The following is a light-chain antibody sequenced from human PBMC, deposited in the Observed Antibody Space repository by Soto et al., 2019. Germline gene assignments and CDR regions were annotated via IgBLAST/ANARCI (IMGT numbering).Light chain of an antibody. CDR1: SCNIGTGYD. Sequence: QSVRTQPPSGSCAPGHGGTISCTGSSCNIGTGYDVHWYQQLPGTAPKLLIYGNSNRPSGVPDRFSGSKSGPSASLAITGLQAEDEADYYCQSFDSSRFHVFGTGTKVTXL. CDR3: QSFDSSRFHV. CDR2: GNS. V-gene: IGLV1-40*01. J-gene: IGLJ1*01.